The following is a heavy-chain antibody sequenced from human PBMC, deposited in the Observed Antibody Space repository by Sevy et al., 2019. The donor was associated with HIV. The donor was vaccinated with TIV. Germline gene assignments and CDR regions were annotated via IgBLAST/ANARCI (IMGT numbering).Heavy chain of an antibody. CDR1: GGSFSGYY. V-gene: IGHV4-34*01. Sequence: SETLSLTCAVYGGSFSGYYLSWIRQPPGKGLEWIGEINHSGGTNYNPSLKSRVTISADTSKNQFSLKLNSVTAADTAVYYCARHCTGSSCSHAFDIWGQGTMVTVSS. CDR3: ARHCTGSSCSHAFDI. D-gene: IGHD2-15*01. J-gene: IGHJ3*02. CDR2: INHSGGT.